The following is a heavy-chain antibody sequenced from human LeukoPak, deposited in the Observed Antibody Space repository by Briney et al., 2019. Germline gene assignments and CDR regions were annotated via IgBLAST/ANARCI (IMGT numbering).Heavy chain of an antibody. Sequence: SETLLLTCGVPGGYISSGGYSRSRSRKPPGEGMEWIGYIYHNGSTYYHPTLKSRVTISVDRSKNQFSLKLSSVTAADTAVYYCARDRGGYDDAFDIWGQGTMVTVSS. CDR3: ARDRGGYDDAFDI. CDR2: IYHNGST. J-gene: IGHJ3*02. CDR1: GGYISSGGYS. V-gene: IGHV4-30-2*01. D-gene: IGHD5-12*01.